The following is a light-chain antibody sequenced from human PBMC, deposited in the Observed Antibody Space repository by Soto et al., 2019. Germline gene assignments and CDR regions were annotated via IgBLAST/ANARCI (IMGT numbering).Light chain of an antibody. CDR3: QKYNSAPLT. CDR1: QSIGSY. J-gene: IGKJ5*01. V-gene: IGKV1-39*01. CDR2: GGS. Sequence: DIQMTQSPCTLSGSVLGRVIITCRASQSIGSYLNWYQQKPGKAPNLLIHGGSILQSGVPPRFSGSGSGTDFTLTITSLQPEDVATYYCQKYNSAPLTCGQGTRLEIK.